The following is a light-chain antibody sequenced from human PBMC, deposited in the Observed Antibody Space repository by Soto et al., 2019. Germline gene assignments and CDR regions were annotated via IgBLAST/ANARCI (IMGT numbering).Light chain of an antibody. J-gene: IGLJ2*01. V-gene: IGLV2-14*01. CDR2: VVS. CDR3: SSYTSSSTLDVV. Sequence: QSALTQPASVSGSPGQSITISCTGTSSDVGGYNYVSWYQQHPGKAPKLMIYVVSNWPSGVSNRFSGSKSGNTASLTISGLQAEDEADYYCSSYTSSSTLDVVFGGGTKLTVL. CDR1: SSDVGGYNY.